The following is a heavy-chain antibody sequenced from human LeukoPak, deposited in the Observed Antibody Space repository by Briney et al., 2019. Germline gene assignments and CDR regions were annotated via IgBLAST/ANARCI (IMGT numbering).Heavy chain of an antibody. CDR3: ARHNPHFDWPRFDY. Sequence: GESLKISCKVSGYSFTTYWIGWVRQVPGKGLEWMGIIYPGDSDTKYSPSFQGQVTISADKPISTAYLQWSSLKASDTAMYYCARHNPHFDWPRFDYWGQGTLVTVSS. CDR2: IYPGDSDT. CDR1: GYSFTTYW. J-gene: IGHJ4*02. V-gene: IGHV5-51*01. D-gene: IGHD3-9*01.